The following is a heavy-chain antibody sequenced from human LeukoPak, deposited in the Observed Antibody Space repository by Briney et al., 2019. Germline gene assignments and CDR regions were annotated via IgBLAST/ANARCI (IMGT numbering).Heavy chain of an antibody. CDR1: GGTFISYA. Sequence: GSSVKVSCKASGGTFISYAISWVGQAPGQGLEWMGGIIPIFGTANYAQKFHGRVTITADESTSTAYMELSSLRSEDTAVYYCARVREAVAPNYFDYWGQGTLVTVSS. V-gene: IGHV1-69*01. CDR3: ARVREAVAPNYFDY. CDR2: IIPIFGTA. D-gene: IGHD6-19*01. J-gene: IGHJ4*02.